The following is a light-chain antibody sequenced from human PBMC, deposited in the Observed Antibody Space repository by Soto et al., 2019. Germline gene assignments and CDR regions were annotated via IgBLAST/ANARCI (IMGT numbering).Light chain of an antibody. Sequence: EIVMTQSPATLSVSPGERATLSCRASQSVSSNLAWYQQKPGQAPRLLIYGASTRAAGIPARFSGSGSGTDFTLTISSLQSEDLAVYYCHQYNNWRTFGQGTKVDIK. CDR2: GAS. J-gene: IGKJ1*01. CDR3: HQYNNWRT. V-gene: IGKV3-15*01. CDR1: QSVSSN.